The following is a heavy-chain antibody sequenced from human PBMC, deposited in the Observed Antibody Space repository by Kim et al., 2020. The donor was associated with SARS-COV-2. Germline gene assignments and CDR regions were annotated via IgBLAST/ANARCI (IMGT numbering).Heavy chain of an antibody. V-gene: IGHV3-21*01. D-gene: IGHD3-9*01. CDR2: ISSSSLYI. CDR1: GFTFSSYS. CDR3: ARDAAIDYDILTGYYKTMYYCNY. Sequence: GGSLRLSCAASGFTFSSYSMNWVRQAPGKGLEWVSSISSSSLYIYYADSVKGRFTISRDNAKNSLYLQMNSLRAEDTALYYCARDAAIDYDILTGYYKTMYYCNYWGQGTLVTVSS. J-gene: IGHJ4*02.